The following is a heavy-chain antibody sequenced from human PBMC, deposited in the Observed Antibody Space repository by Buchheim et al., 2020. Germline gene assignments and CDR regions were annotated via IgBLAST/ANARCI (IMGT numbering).Heavy chain of an antibody. Sequence: QVQLQESGPGLVKPSQTLSLTCTVSGGSISSGSYYWSWIRQPAGKGLEWIGRIYTSGSTNYNPSLKSRVTISVDTSKNQFSLKLSSVTAADTAVYYCARGRLSGVVINRSCYFDYWGQGTL. CDR3: ARGRLSGVVINRSCYFDY. J-gene: IGHJ4*02. CDR1: GGSISSGSYY. D-gene: IGHD3-3*01. V-gene: IGHV4-61*02. CDR2: IYTSGST.